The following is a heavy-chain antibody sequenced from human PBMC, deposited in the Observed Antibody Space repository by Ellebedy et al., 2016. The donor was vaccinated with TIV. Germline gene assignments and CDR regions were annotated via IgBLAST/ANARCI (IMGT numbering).Heavy chain of an antibody. V-gene: IGHV1-69*13. D-gene: IGHD4-17*01. CDR2: IIPVFGTE. CDR3: AKSPPNYGDYVV. CDR1: GVTVTNYA. J-gene: IGHJ4*02. Sequence: ASVKVSCKASGVTVTNYAISWVRQAPGQGLEWMGGIIPVFGTEKYAQKFQGRVTITADESTNTAYMELSSLRSEDTAVYYCAKSPPNYGDYVVWGQGTLVTVSS.